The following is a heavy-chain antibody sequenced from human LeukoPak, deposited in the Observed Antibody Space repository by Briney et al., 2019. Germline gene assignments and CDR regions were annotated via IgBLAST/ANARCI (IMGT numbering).Heavy chain of an antibody. CDR1: GGPITTYY. V-gene: IGHV4-59*12. D-gene: IGHD5-18*01. CDR2: IFYSGSP. Sequence: SETLSLTCSVSGGPITTYYWSWIRQPPGKGLEWIGYIFYSGSPHYNPSLKSRVTISVDKSKNQFSLKLSSVTAADTAVYYCARGAYSYSLDYWGQGTLVTVSS. CDR3: ARGAYSYSLDY. J-gene: IGHJ4*02.